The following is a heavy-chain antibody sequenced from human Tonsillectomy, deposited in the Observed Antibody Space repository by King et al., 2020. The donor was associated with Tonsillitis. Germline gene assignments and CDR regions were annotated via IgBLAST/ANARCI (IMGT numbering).Heavy chain of an antibody. CDR2: IDFTGST. J-gene: IGHJ5*02. CDR3: ARDYTRRYYYGSGSPHWFDP. Sequence: VQLQESGPRLVKPSETLSVTCTVSGDFITRGGYYWTWIRQHSETGLQWIGYIDFTGSTYYNPSLASRATISQDTSRNHYSLTLTSVTAADTAVYYCARDYTRRYYYGSGSPHWFDPWGQGTLVTVSS. V-gene: IGHV4-31*03. D-gene: IGHD3-10*01. CDR1: GDFITRGGYY.